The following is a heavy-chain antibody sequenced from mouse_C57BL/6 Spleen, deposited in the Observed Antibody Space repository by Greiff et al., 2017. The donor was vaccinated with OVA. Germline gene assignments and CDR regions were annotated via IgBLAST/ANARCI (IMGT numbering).Heavy chain of an antibody. V-gene: IGHV1-52*01. CDR2: IDPSDSDT. J-gene: IGHJ2*01. CDR3: AGSENCDYDSNYFDY. CDR1: GYTFTSYW. Sequence: QVHVKQPGAELVRPGSSVKLSCKASGYTFTSYWMHWVKQRPIQGLEWIGNIDPSDSDTHYNQKFKDKATLTVDKSSSTAYMQLSSLTSEDSAVYYGAGSENCDYDSNYFDYWGQGTTLTVSA. D-gene: IGHD2-4*01.